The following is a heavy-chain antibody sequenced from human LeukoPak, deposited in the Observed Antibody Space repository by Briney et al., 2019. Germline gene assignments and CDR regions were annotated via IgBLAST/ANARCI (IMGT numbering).Heavy chain of an antibody. CDR3: ASDRTVTTFDY. V-gene: IGHV3-11*04. CDR1: GFTFSDYY. D-gene: IGHD4-17*01. CDR2: ISSSGSTI. J-gene: IGHJ4*02. Sequence: GGSLRLSCAASGFTFSDYYMSWIRQAPGKGLEWVSYISSSGSTIYYADSVKGRFTISRDNAKNSLYLQMNSLRAEDTATYYCASDRTVTTFDYWGQGTLVTVSS.